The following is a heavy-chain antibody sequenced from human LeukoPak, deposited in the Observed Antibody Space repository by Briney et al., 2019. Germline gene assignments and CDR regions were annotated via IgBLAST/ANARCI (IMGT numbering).Heavy chain of an antibody. D-gene: IGHD5-12*01. CDR1: GYTFNGYY. Sequence: ASVKVSCKASGYTFNGYYMHWVRQAPGQGLEWMGWINPNSGGTNYAQKFQGRVTMTRDTSISTAYMELSRLRSDDTAVYYCARVPSIYSGYDLGSLQDYWGQGTLVTVSS. CDR2: INPNSGGT. V-gene: IGHV1-2*02. CDR3: ARVPSIYSGYDLGSLQDY. J-gene: IGHJ4*02.